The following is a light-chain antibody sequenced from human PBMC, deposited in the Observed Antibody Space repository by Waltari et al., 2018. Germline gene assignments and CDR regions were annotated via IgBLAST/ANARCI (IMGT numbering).Light chain of an antibody. V-gene: IGKV3-11*01. J-gene: IGKJ2*01. Sequence: EIVLTQSPATLSLSPGERATLSCRASQNIASYLAWYQQKPGQPPRVLIYDASTRATGIPARFSGSGSGADFALTISSLEPDDFAVYYCQQRSNWPRTFGQGTKLEIK. CDR3: QQRSNWPRT. CDR1: QNIASY. CDR2: DAS.